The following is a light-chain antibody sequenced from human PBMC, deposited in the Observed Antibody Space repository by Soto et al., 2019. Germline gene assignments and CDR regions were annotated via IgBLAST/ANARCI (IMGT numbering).Light chain of an antibody. CDR3: QQRSYWPPV. J-gene: IGKJ4*01. CDR2: DAT. V-gene: IGKV3-11*01. CDR1: QGVSTS. Sequence: EVVLTQSPATLSLSPGERATLSCRASQGVSTSLAWYQQKPGQAPRLLIYDATNRATDIPARFSGSGSGTDFILTISSLEPEDFAVYYCQQRSYWPPVFGGGTKVEIK.